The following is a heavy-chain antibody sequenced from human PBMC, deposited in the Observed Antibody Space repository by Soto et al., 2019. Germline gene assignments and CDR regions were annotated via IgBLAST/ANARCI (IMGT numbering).Heavy chain of an antibody. Sequence: GASVKVSCKASGFTFADSAVQWVRQARGQSLEWMGRILVGSHNTKSAQKFAERVTISWDVSTSTAFMELRSLRSEDTAVYYCATANNTSPFDYWGQGTLVTVSA. J-gene: IGHJ4*02. CDR1: GFTFADSA. V-gene: IGHV1-58*01. CDR3: ATANNTSPFDY. D-gene: IGHD1-26*01. CDR2: ILVGSHNT.